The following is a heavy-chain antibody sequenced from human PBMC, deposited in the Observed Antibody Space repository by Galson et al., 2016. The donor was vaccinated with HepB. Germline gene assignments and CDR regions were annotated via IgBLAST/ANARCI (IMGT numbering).Heavy chain of an antibody. D-gene: IGHD6-13*01. V-gene: IGHV3-53*01. J-gene: IGHJ4*02. CDR3: VRGTLGYLDH. Sequence: SLRLSCAASGFILTNNYMNWVRQAPGKGLEWVSVIYSGGSTYYADSVKGRFTMSRDESKKMLHLQMNNLRAEDTALYYCVRGTLGYLDHWGQGTPVTVSS. CDR1: GFILTNNY. CDR2: IYSGGST.